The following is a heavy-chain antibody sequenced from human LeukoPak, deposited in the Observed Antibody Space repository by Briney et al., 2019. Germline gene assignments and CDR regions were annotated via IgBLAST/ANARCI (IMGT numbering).Heavy chain of an antibody. J-gene: IGHJ3*02. Sequence: GGSLRLSCAASAFTFSDYWMTWVRQAPGKGLEWVSYISSSGSTIYYADSVKGRFTISRDNAKNSLYLQMNSLRAEDTAVYYCARAPSAGIAVAFDIWGQGTMVTVSS. CDR3: ARAPSAGIAVAFDI. CDR2: ISSSGSTI. CDR1: AFTFSDYW. V-gene: IGHV3-48*04. D-gene: IGHD6-19*01.